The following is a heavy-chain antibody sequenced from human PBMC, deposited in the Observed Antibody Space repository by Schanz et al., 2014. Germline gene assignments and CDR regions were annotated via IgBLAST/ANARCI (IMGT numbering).Heavy chain of an antibody. Sequence: QVQLVESGGGVGQPGRSLRLSCATSGLNFDYYGMNWVRQAPGKGLEWVANIGYDGSEKYYVDSVKGRFTITRDNSKDTLNLQMKSLRAEDTAVYYCATEGPRETRHPINYYSAMDNWGQGTKVTV. V-gene: IGHV3-33*01. CDR1: GLNFDYYG. J-gene: IGHJ6*02. CDR3: ATEGPRETRHPINYYSAMDN. D-gene: IGHD6-6*01. CDR2: IGYDGSEK.